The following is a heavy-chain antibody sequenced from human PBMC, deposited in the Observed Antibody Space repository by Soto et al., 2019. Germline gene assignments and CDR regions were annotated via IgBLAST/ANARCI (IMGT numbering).Heavy chain of an antibody. J-gene: IGHJ4*02. CDR1: GGSFSGYY. Sequence: SETLSLTCAVYGGSFSGYYWIWIRQPPGKGLEWIGEINHSGSTNYNPSLKSRVTISVDTSKNQFSLKLSSVTAADTAVYYCARGRIIRYFDWPRFDYWGQGTLVTVSS. D-gene: IGHD3-9*01. CDR2: INHSGST. CDR3: ARGRIIRYFDWPRFDY. V-gene: IGHV4-34*01.